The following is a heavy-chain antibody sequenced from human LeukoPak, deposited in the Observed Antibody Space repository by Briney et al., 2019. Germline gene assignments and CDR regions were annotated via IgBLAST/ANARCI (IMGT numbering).Heavy chain of an antibody. V-gene: IGHV1-18*01. J-gene: IGHJ4*02. CDR3: ARARVAVAEFAY. CDR2: ISAYNGNR. Sequence: GASVKVSCKASGYTFTNYGISWVRQAPGQGLEWMGWISAYNGNRNYAQKLQGRVTMTRDTSTSTVYMELRSLRSDDTAVYYCARARVAVAEFAYWGQGTLVTVSS. D-gene: IGHD6-19*01. CDR1: GYTFTNYG.